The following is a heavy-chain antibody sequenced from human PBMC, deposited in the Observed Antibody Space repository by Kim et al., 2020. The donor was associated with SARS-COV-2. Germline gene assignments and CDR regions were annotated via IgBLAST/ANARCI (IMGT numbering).Heavy chain of an antibody. D-gene: IGHD2-2*01. V-gene: IGHV1-18*04. CDR3: ARDLTDIVVVPAAYYYYYGMDV. Sequence: ASVKVSCKASGYTFTSYGISWVRQAPGQGLEWMGWISAYNGNTNYARKLQGRVTMTTDTSTSTAYMELRSLRSDDTAVYYCARDLTDIVVVPAAYYYYYGMDVWGQGTTVTVSS. CDR1: GYTFTSYG. J-gene: IGHJ6*02. CDR2: ISAYNGNT.